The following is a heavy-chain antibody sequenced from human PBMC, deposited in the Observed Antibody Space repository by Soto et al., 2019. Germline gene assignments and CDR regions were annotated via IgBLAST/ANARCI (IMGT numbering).Heavy chain of an antibody. CDR3: ARALGYTYGHLPIDY. Sequence: SETLSLTCAVYGGSFRGYYWSWIRQPPGKGLEWIGEINHSGSTNYSPSLKSRVTISVDTSKSQFSLKLNSVTAADTAIYYCARALGYTYGHLPIDYWGQGALVT. CDR1: GGSFRGYY. D-gene: IGHD5-18*01. CDR2: INHSGST. J-gene: IGHJ4*02. V-gene: IGHV4-34*01.